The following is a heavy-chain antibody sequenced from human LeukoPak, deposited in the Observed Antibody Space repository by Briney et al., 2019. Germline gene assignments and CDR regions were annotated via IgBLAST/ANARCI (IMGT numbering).Heavy chain of an antibody. J-gene: IGHJ3*02. CDR1: GFTFSNYA. V-gene: IGHV3-30-3*01. CDR3: ARAPMSYDSSGFGGAFDI. D-gene: IGHD3-22*01. CDR2: ISYDGTNK. Sequence: GRSLRLSCAASGFTFSNYAMHWVRQAPGKGLEWVAVISYDGTNKYYADSVKGRFTISRDNSKNTMYPQLNSLRAEDTAMYYCARAPMSYDSSGFGGAFDIWGQGTMVTVSS.